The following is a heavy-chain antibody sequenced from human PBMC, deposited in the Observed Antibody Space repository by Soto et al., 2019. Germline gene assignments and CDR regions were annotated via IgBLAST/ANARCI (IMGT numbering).Heavy chain of an antibody. J-gene: IGHJ5*02. Sequence: ASVKFSCKASGYTFTSYDINCVRQATGQGLEWMGWMNPNSGNTGYAQKFQGRVTMTRNTSISTAYMELSSLRSEDTAVYYCASANYGDYGASWFDPWGQGTLVTSPQ. CDR2: MNPNSGNT. D-gene: IGHD4-17*01. V-gene: IGHV1-8*01. CDR1: GYTFTSYD. CDR3: ASANYGDYGASWFDP.